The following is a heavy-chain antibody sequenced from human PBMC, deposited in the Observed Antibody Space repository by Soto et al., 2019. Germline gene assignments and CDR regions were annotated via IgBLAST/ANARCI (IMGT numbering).Heavy chain of an antibody. CDR2: IYWDDDE. V-gene: IGHV2-5*02. CDR3: ARSRNLITEVAQVCDFDY. CDR1: GFSLTTDGVG. Sequence: QITLKESGPTLVKPTQTRTLTCTFSGFSLTTDGVGVGWVRQPPGEALEWLALIYWDDDERYSPSLKTRLTITQDTCKSQVVLITTNVAPVDSAPYFCARSRNLITEVAQVCDFDYWGQGNLVTVSS. D-gene: IGHD3-10*01. J-gene: IGHJ4*02.